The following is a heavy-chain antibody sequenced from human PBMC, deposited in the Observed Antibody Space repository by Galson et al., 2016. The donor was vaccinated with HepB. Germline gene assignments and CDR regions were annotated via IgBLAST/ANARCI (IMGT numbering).Heavy chain of an antibody. J-gene: IGHJ2*01. CDR3: TRNFDL. V-gene: IGHV3-7*04. CDR2: IKKDGSEI. CDR1: GFTLGNYW. Sequence: SLRLSCAASGFTLGNYWMNWARQAPGKGLEWLANIKKDGSEINYEDSVKGRFTISRDNAKNSLYLQMNSLRAEDTALYYCTRNFDLWGRGTRVTVSS.